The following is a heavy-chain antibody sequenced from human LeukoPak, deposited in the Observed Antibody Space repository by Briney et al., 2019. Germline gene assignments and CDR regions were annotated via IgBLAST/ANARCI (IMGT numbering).Heavy chain of an antibody. Sequence: ASVEVSCKASGYTFTSYAMHWVRQAPGQRLEWMGWINAGNGNTKYSQKFQGRVTTTRDTSASTAYMELSSLRSEDTAVYYCARDVAAAAGPYYGMDVWGQGTTVTVSS. D-gene: IGHD6-13*01. V-gene: IGHV1-3*01. CDR3: ARDVAAAAGPYYGMDV. CDR2: INAGNGNT. CDR1: GYTFTSYA. J-gene: IGHJ6*02.